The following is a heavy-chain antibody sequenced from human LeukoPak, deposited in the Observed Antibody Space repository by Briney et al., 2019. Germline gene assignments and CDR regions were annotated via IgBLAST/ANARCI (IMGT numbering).Heavy chain of an antibody. CDR3: ARDQIPGTSHDPFFDY. CDR1: GFTFSSYS. V-gene: IGHV3-48*04. D-gene: IGHD2-2*01. CDR2: ISSSSSTI. Sequence: GGSLRLSCAASGFTFSSYSMNWVRQAPGKGLEWVSYISSSSSTIYYADSVKGRFTISRDNAKNSLYLQMNSLRAEDTAVYYCARDQIPGTSHDPFFDYWGQGTLVTVSS. J-gene: IGHJ4*02.